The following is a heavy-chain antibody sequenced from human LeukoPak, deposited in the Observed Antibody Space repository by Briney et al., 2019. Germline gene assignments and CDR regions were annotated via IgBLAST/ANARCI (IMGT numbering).Heavy chain of an antibody. Sequence: GGSLRLSCAASGFTFSNYGMTWVRQAPGKGLEWVSGISGSGGSTYYADSVKGRFTISRDNAKNSLYLQMNSLRAEDTAVYYCARDLRYSSSSEDYYYMDVWGKGTTVTVSS. J-gene: IGHJ6*03. CDR1: GFTFSNYG. V-gene: IGHV3-23*01. D-gene: IGHD6-6*01. CDR2: ISGSGGST. CDR3: ARDLRYSSSSEDYYYMDV.